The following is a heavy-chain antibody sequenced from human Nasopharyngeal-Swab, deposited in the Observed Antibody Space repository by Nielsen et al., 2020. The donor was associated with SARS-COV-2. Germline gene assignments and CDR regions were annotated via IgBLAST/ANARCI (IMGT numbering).Heavy chain of an antibody. CDR2: ISSSSTAI. CDR3: ARGSCNSSSCYVLGWFDP. V-gene: IGHV3-48*03. J-gene: IGHJ5*02. Sequence: VRQAPGKGLEWVSYISSSSTAIYYADSVKGRFTISRDNAKNSLYLQMNSLRAEDTAAYYCARGSCNSSSCYVLGWFDPWGQGTLVTVSS. D-gene: IGHD2-2*01.